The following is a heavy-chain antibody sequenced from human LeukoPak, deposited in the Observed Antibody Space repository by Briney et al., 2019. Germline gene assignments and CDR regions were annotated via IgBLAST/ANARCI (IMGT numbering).Heavy chain of an antibody. CDR2: ISSNSSYI. D-gene: IGHD1-26*01. CDR3: ARGGLVGATSGAFDI. Sequence: GGSLRLSCAASGFTFSSYSMNWVRQAPGKGLEWVSSISSNSSYIYYADSVKGRFTISRDNAKNSLYLQMNSLRAEDTAVYYCARGGLVGATSGAFDIWGQGTMVTVSS. J-gene: IGHJ3*02. CDR1: GFTFSSYS. V-gene: IGHV3-21*01.